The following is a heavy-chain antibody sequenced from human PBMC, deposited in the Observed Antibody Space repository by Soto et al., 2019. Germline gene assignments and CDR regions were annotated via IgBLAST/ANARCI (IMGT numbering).Heavy chain of an antibody. CDR2: IYYSGST. Sequence: SETLSLTCTVSGGSISSSSYYWGWIRQPPGKGLEWIGSIYYSGSTYYNPSLKSRVTISVDTSKNQFSLKLSSVTAADTAVYYCARRRDYDILTGYPSWFDYWGQGTLVTVS. CDR1: GGSISSSSYY. D-gene: IGHD3-9*01. V-gene: IGHV4-39*01. CDR3: ARRRDYDILTGYPSWFDY. J-gene: IGHJ4*01.